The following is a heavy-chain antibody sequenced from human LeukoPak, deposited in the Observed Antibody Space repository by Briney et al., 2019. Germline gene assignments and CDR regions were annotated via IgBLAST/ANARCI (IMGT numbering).Heavy chain of an antibody. CDR1: GFTFSSYA. D-gene: IGHD4-11*01. CDR2: ISYDGSNK. CDR3: AKDHMSTTGDAFDI. J-gene: IGHJ3*02. Sequence: GGSLRLSCAASGFTFSSYAMHWVRQAPGKGLEWVAVISYDGSNKYYADSVKGRFTISRDNSKNTLYLQMNSLRAEDTAVYYCAKDHMSTTGDAFDIWGQGTMVTVSS. V-gene: IGHV3-30-3*01.